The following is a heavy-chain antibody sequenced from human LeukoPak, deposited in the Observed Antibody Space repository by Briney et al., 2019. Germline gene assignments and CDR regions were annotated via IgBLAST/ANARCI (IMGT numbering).Heavy chain of an antibody. V-gene: IGHV3-30-3*01. D-gene: IGHD3-10*01. CDR2: ISYDGSNK. Sequence: GRSLRLSCAASGFTFSSYAMHWVRQAPGKGLEWVAVISYDGSNKYYADSVKGRFTISRDNSKNTLYLQMNSLRAEDTAVYYCAKDGRWFGELTDYWGQGTLVTVSS. J-gene: IGHJ4*02. CDR3: AKDGRWFGELTDY. CDR1: GFTFSSYA.